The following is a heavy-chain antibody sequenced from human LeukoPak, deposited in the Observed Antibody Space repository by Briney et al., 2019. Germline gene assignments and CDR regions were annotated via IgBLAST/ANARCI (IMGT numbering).Heavy chain of an antibody. CDR1: GFTFSNYN. D-gene: IGHD3-22*01. Sequence: GGSLRLSCAASGFTFSNYNMNWVRQAPGKGLEWVSSISSSSSYIYYADSVEGRFTISRDNAKNSLYLQMNSLRAEDTAVYYCATLSSGYYIGDSFDIWGQGTMVTVSS. J-gene: IGHJ3*02. V-gene: IGHV3-21*01. CDR2: ISSSSSYI. CDR3: ATLSSGYYIGDSFDI.